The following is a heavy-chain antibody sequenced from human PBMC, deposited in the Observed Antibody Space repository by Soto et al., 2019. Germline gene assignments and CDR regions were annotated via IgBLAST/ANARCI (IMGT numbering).Heavy chain of an antibody. V-gene: IGHV1-2*06. J-gene: IGHJ4*02. Sequence: QVQLVQSGAAVEKPGASVKVSCKTSGYFFTSHYIHWVRLAPGRGLEWMGRINPNNGDTNSPQKFQGRVTMTSDTSISTDYMEMSGLRSDDTALYYCAREITYGGGSFSLGLWGQGTLVTVSS. CDR3: AREITYGGGSFSLGL. CDR2: INPNNGDT. CDR1: GYFFTSHY. D-gene: IGHD3-10*01.